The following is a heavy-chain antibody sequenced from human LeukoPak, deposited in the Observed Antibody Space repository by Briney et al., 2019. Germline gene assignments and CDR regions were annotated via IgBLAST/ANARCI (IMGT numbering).Heavy chain of an antibody. V-gene: IGHV2-5*02. CDR1: GFSLRTSGVA. CDR2: IYWDDDK. D-gene: IGHD2-2*01. CDR3: ARGYFERSSIKLDY. J-gene: IGHJ4*02. Sequence: SGPTLVNPTQTLTLTCTFSGFSLRTSGVAVGWIRQPPGKALEWLALIYWDDDKRYRPSLKSRLTITKDTSKNLVVLTMTNMDPVDTATYYCARGYFERSSIKLDYWGQGTLVTVSS.